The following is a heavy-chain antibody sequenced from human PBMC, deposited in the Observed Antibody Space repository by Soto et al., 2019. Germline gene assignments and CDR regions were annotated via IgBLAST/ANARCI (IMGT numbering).Heavy chain of an antibody. CDR2: IYYSGGT. Sequence: SETLSLTCTVSGASIGSGDYYWSWIRQHQEKGLEWIGYIYYSGGTYYNPSLKSRVTISVDTSKNQFSLELSSVTAADTAVFYCASIYDSSGYYYGNNWFDPWGQGTLVTVS. CDR3: ASIYDSSGYYYGNNWFDP. CDR1: GASIGSGDYY. V-gene: IGHV4-31*02. D-gene: IGHD3-22*01. J-gene: IGHJ5*02.